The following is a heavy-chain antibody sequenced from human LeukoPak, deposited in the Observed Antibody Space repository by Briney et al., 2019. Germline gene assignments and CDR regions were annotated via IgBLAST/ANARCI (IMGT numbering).Heavy chain of an antibody. CDR2: ITSSSSYI. J-gene: IGHJ3*02. V-gene: IGHV3-21*01. CDR1: GFTFSSYG. CDR3: AREMITFGGVEPDAFDI. Sequence: RAGGSLRLSCAASGFTFSSYGMRWVRQAPGKGLEWVSSITSSSSYIYYADSVKGRFTISRDNAKNSLYLQMNSLRAEDTAVYYCAREMITFGGVEPDAFDIWGQGTMVTVSS. D-gene: IGHD3-16*01.